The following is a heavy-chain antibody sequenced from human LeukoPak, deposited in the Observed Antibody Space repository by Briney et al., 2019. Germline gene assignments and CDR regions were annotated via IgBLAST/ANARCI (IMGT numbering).Heavy chain of an antibody. CDR2: TNSGGTTT. J-gene: IGHJ4*02. CDR1: GFPFSDLS. V-gene: IGHV3-23*01. CDR3: AKQSYARSLGE. D-gene: IGHD3-10*02. Sequence: PGGSLRLSCATSGFPFSDLSMTWVRQAPGKGLEWISTTNSGGTTTYYAESVKGRFTISRDNFKNALYLQMSSLRVEDTAIYYCAKQSYARSLGEGGPGTLATVSS.